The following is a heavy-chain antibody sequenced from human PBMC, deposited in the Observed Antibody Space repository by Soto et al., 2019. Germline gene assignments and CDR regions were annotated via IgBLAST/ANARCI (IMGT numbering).Heavy chain of an antibody. Sequence: APVTLARKASGSAFPGDVVSRLRHTPKQGLEWVGWICAYNGNTNYAQKLQGRVTMTTDTSTSTAYMELRSLRSDDTAVYYCARDYAVIIIPTYGPGDAYYDCAMDVCGTATPVT. CDR2: ICAYNGNT. CDR1: GSAFPGDV. D-gene: IGHD3-9*01. J-gene: IGHJ6*04. V-gene: IGHV1-18*04. CDR3: ARDYAVIIIPTYGPGDAYYDCAMDV.